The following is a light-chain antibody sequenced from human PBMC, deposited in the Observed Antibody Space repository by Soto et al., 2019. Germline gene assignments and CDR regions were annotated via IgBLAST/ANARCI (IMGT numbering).Light chain of an antibody. CDR3: HQFGSSPPRT. V-gene: IGKV3-20*01. CDR2: AAS. CDR1: QSVSSTS. Sequence: EIVLTQPPGTLSLSPGERATLSCRASQSVSSTSLAWYQHKSGQPPRLLIYAASRRATGIPDRFSGSGSGTDFSLTISRLEPEDFAVYYCHQFGSSPPRTFGQGTKVEIK. J-gene: IGKJ1*01.